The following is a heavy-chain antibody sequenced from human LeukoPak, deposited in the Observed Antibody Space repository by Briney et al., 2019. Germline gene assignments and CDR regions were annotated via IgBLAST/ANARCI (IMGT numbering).Heavy chain of an antibody. CDR2: IKQDGSEK. D-gene: IGHD1-14*01. CDR1: GFTFSSCA. Sequence: GGSLRLSCAASGFTFSSCAMNWVREAPGRGLEWVANIKQDGSEKYYVDSVKGRFTISRDNAKNSLYLQMNSLRGEDTAVYYCGRSMDVWGQGTTVTVSS. V-gene: IGHV3-7*03. CDR3: GRSMDV. J-gene: IGHJ6*02.